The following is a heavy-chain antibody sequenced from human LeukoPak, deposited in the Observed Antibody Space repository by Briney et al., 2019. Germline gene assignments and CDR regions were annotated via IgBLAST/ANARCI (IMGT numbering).Heavy chain of an antibody. Sequence: GGSLRLSCVVSGFSFNRFWMTWVRQVPGKGLEWVANIKHDGSEKYYVDSVKGRFTISRDNAKNSVYLQMNSLRAEDTAVYYCARRSHSGSLSTFDYWGQGTLVTVSS. J-gene: IGHJ4*02. CDR3: ARRSHSGSLSTFDY. V-gene: IGHV3-7*01. D-gene: IGHD3-22*01. CDR2: IKHDGSEK. CDR1: GFSFNRFW.